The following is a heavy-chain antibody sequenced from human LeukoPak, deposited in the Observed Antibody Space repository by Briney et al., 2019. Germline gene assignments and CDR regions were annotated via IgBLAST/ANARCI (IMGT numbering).Heavy chain of an antibody. J-gene: IGHJ5*02. V-gene: IGHV4-4*09. CDR3: ARRCYSDYGGWFDP. CDR2: IYSSGIT. D-gene: IGHD4/OR15-4a*01. CDR1: GGSFGNYY. Sequence: SETLSLTCNVSGGSFGNYYWNWIRQSPGKGLEWIGYIYSSGITNYNPSLKTRVTISVGPSTNQFSLNVNSVSDSDTAVYFCARRCYSDYGGWFDPWGQGIPVIVSS.